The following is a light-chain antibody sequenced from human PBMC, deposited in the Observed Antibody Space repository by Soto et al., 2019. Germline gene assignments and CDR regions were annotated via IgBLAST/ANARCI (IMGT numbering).Light chain of an antibody. CDR1: QNVRTNY. CDR2: GAS. CDR3: QQYGSSGT. J-gene: IGKJ1*01. Sequence: FLTQSPGTRSLSPWGVCTLSCKASQNVRTNYLAWYQQKPGQAPRLLIYGASNRATGIPDRFSGSGSGTDFTLTISRLEPEDFAVYYCQQYGSSGTFGQGTKVDIK. V-gene: IGKV3-20*01.